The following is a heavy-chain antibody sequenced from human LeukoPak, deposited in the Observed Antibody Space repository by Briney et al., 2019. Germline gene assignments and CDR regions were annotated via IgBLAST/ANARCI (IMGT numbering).Heavy chain of an antibody. D-gene: IGHD2-8*01. Sequence: SETLSLTCAVYGGSFSGYCWSWIRQPPGKGLEWIGEINHSGSTNYNPSLKSRVTISVDTSKNQFSLKLSSVTAADTAVYYCARGPNGGFDPWGQGTLVTVSS. V-gene: IGHV4-34*01. CDR2: INHSGST. J-gene: IGHJ5*02. CDR1: GGSFSGYC. CDR3: ARGPNGGFDP.